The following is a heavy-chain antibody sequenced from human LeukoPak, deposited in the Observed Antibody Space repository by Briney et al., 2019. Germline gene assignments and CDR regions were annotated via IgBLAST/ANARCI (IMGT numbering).Heavy chain of an antibody. V-gene: IGHV1-2*02. CDR3: ASHQYCSSTSCFYYYYYGMDV. J-gene: IGHJ6*02. D-gene: IGHD2-2*01. CDR1: GYTFTGYY. Sequence: EASVKVSCKASGYTFTGYYMHWVRQAPGQGLEWMGWINPNSGGTNYAQKFQGRVTMTRDTSISTAYMELSRLRSDDTAVYYCASHQYCSSTSCFYYYYYGMDVWGQGTTVTVSS. CDR2: INPNSGGT.